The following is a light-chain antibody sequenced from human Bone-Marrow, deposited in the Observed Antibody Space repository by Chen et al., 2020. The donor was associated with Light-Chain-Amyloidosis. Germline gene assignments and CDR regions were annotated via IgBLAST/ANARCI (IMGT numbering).Light chain of an antibody. Sequence: QSVLTQPPSASGTPGQRVTISCFGSSSNIGSNYVYWYQQLPGTAPKLLIYRNNQRPSGVPDRFSGSKSGTSASLAISGLRSEDEADYYCQVWDRSSDRPVFGGGTKLTVL. J-gene: IGLJ3*02. V-gene: IGLV1-47*01. CDR1: SSNIGSNY. CDR2: RNN. CDR3: QVWDRSSDRPV.